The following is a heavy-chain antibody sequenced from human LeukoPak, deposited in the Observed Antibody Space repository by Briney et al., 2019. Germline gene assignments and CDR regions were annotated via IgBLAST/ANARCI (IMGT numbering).Heavy chain of an antibody. CDR2: IFSNDEK. V-gene: IGHV2-26*01. J-gene: IGHJ4*02. D-gene: IGHD5-18*01. CDR1: GFSLSTARMG. CDR3: ARIKGDTAMVIPFDY. Sequence: SGPTLVNPTETLTLTCTVSGFSLSTARMGVSWIRQPPGKALEWLSHIFSNDEKSYSTSLKSRLTISKDTSKSQVVLTMTNMDPVDTATYYCARIKGDTAMVIPFDYWGQGTLVTVSS.